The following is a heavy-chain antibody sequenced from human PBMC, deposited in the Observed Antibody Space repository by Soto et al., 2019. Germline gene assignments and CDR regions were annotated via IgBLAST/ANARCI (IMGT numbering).Heavy chain of an antibody. Sequence: GESLKISCTASGFTFGDYAMSWVRQAPGKGLEWVGFIRSKAYGGTTEYAASVKGRFTISRDDSKSIAYLQMNSLKTEDTAVYYCTRDRGAAAGSFDYWGQGTLVTVSS. CDR3: TRDRGAAAGSFDY. D-gene: IGHD6-13*01. J-gene: IGHJ4*02. CDR1: GFTFGDYA. V-gene: IGHV3-49*04. CDR2: IRSKAYGGTT.